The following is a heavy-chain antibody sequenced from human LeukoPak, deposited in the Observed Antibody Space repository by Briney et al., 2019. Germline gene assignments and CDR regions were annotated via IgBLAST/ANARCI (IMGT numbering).Heavy chain of an antibody. V-gene: IGHV3-21*01. CDR1: GFPSSNYY. Sequence: GGSLRLSCAASGFPSSNYYINWVRQAPGKGLEWVSSISSDSSYIYYADSLKGRFTISRDNAKNSVYLQMNSLRAEDTAVYYCAIFFDYWGQGTLVTVSS. CDR3: AIFFDY. CDR2: ISSDSSYI. J-gene: IGHJ4*02.